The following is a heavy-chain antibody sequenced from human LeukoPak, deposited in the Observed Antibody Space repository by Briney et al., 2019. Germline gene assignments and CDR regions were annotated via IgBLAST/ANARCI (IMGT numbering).Heavy chain of an antibody. CDR3: ASQRAYNYGYLFLRGWYFDL. V-gene: IGHV1-2*06. CDR1: GYTLTGYY. J-gene: IGHJ2*01. D-gene: IGHD5-18*01. Sequence: ASVKVSCKASGYTLTGYYIHRVRQAPGQGPEWMGRINPNSGGTNYTQKFQGRVTMTRDTSISTVYMELSSLRSDDTAVYYCASQRAYNYGYLFLRGWYFDLWGRGTLVTVSS. CDR2: INPNSGGT.